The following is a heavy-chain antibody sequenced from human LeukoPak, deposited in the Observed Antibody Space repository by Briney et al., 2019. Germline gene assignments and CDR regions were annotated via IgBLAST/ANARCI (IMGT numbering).Heavy chain of an antibody. Sequence: GGSLRLSCAASGFTFSSYAMSWVRQAPGKGLEWVSAISGSGGSTYYADSVKGRFTISRDNSKNTLYLQMNSLRAEDTAVYYCAKDEGVRGSGSYIGWGWVDIDAFDIWGQGTMVTVSS. CDR2: ISGSGGST. CDR3: AKDEGVRGSGSYIGWGWVDIDAFDI. D-gene: IGHD3-10*01. J-gene: IGHJ3*02. V-gene: IGHV3-23*01. CDR1: GFTFSSYA.